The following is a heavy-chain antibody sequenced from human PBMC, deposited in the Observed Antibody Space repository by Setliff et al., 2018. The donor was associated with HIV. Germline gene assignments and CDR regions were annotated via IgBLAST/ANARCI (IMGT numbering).Heavy chain of an antibody. CDR1: GGSISSRGYY. V-gene: IGHV4-39*07. CDR2: IYYSGST. D-gene: IGHD2-15*01. Sequence: PSETLSLTCTVSGGSISSRGYYWGWIRQPPGKELEWIGSIYYSGSTYYNPSLKSRVAISVDTPKNQFSLKLTSVTAADTAVFYCARGVQRDNVVVIGSTPFDTWGQGTLVTVSS. CDR3: ARGVQRDNVVVIGSTPFDT. J-gene: IGHJ4*02.